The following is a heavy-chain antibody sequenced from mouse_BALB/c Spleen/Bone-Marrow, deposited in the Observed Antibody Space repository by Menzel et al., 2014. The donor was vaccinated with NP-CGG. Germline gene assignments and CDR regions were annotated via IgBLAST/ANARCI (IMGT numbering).Heavy chain of an antibody. D-gene: IGHD1-1*01. CDR2: ILPGRGST. CDR1: GYTFSSYW. V-gene: IGHV1-9*01. J-gene: IGHJ4*01. CDR3: ARWDTTAMDY. Sequence: VQLVESGAELMKPGASVKISCKATGYTFSSYWIEWVKQRPGHGLEWIGEILPGRGSTNYNEKFKGKATFTSDTSSNTAYMQLSSLTSEDSAVYYCARWDTTAMDYWGQGTSVTVSP.